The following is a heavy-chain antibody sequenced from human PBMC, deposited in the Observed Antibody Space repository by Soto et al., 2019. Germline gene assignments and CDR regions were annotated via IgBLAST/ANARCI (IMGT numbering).Heavy chain of an antibody. CDR1: GGSISSGDYY. J-gene: IGHJ4*02. CDR2: ISYSGST. V-gene: IGHV4-30-4*01. CDR3: AISCGNSVYFDY. D-gene: IGHD2-21*02. Sequence: QVQLQESGPGLVKPSQTLSLTCTVSGGSISSGDYYWSWIRQPPGKGLEWIGYISYSGSTYYNPCLQSRVTISVDTSKNQFSRKLISVTSSDTAVYYCAISCGNSVYFDYWGQGTLVTVSS.